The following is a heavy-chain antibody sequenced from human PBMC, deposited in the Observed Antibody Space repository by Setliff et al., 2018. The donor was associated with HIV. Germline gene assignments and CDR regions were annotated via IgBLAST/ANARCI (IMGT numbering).Heavy chain of an antibody. CDR3: ARVPYRSAWFSGGHDAFDI. Sequence: AASVKVSCKTSGYTFDAKYIHWARQAPGQGLEWMGWINPNSGGTNYARKFQGRVTMTRDTPISTAYMELNSLRSDDTAVYFCARVPYRSAWFSGGHDAFDIWGQGTMVTVSS. CDR2: INPNSGGT. CDR1: GYTFDAKY. D-gene: IGHD6-19*01. V-gene: IGHV1-2*02. J-gene: IGHJ3*02.